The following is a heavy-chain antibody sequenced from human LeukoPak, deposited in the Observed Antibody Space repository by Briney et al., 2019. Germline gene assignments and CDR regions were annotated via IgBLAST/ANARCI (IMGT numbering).Heavy chain of an antibody. CDR1: GYTFTGYY. CDR3: ARVQTAMVPYYFDY. J-gene: IGHJ4*02. CDR2: INPNSGGT. Sequence: GASVKVSCKASGYTFTGYYMHWVRQAPGQGLEWMGRINPNSGGTNYAQKFQGRVTMTRDTSISTTYMELSRLRSDDTAVYYLARVQTAMVPYYFDYWGQGTLVTVSP. D-gene: IGHD3-10*01. V-gene: IGHV1-2*06.